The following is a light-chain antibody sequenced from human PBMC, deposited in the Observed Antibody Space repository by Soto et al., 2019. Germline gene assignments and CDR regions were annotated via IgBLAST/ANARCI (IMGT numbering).Light chain of an antibody. CDR1: SSNIGAGYD. CDR3: QSYDSSLEV. Sequence: QSVLTQPPSVSGAPGQRVTISCTGSSSNIGAGYDVHWYQQLPGTAPKLLIYGNSNRPSGVPDRFSGSKSGTSASLAITGLQAEDEADCYCQSYDSSLEVFGTGTKVTVL. J-gene: IGLJ1*01. V-gene: IGLV1-40*01. CDR2: GNS.